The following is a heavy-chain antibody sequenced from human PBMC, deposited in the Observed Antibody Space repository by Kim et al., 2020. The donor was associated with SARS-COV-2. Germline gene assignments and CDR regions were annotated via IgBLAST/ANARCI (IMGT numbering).Heavy chain of an antibody. V-gene: IGHV3-30*04. J-gene: IGHJ4*01. Sequence: GGSLRLSCAASGFTFSSYAMHWVRQAPGKGLEWVAVISYDGSNKYYADSVKGRFTISRDNSKNTLYLQMNSLRAEDTAVYYCARSNGGSGYSYGYFDYWG. CDR1: GFTFSSYA. D-gene: IGHD5-18*01. CDR2: ISYDGSNK. CDR3: ARSNGGSGYSYGYFDY.